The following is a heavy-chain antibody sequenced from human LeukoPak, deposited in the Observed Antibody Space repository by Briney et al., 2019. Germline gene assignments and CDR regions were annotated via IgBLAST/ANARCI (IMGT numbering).Heavy chain of an antibody. CDR3: ARLRSPVAGNWFDP. CDR2: IYPGDSDT. CDR1: GYSFTSYW. D-gene: IGHD6-19*01. J-gene: IGHJ5*02. V-gene: IGHV5-51*01. Sequence: GDSLQISCKGSGYSFTSYWICCVRPMPGKGLELMGIIYPGDSDTRYSPSFQGHVTISADKSISTAYLQWSSLKASDTAMYYCARLRSPVAGNWFDPWGQGALVTVSS.